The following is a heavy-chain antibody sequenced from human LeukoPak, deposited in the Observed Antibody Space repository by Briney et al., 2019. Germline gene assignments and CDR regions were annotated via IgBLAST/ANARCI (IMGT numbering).Heavy chain of an antibody. CDR2: IYYSGIT. Sequence: SETLSLXCTVSGGSISSSSYYWGWIRQPPGKGPEWIGSIYYSGITYYNPPLKSRVTISVDTSKNQFSLKLSSVTAADTAVYYCAIPYYDFWSGYVSRDNWFDPWGQGTLVTVSS. CDR1: GGSISSSSYY. CDR3: AIPYYDFWSGYVSRDNWFDP. D-gene: IGHD3-3*01. V-gene: IGHV4-39*01. J-gene: IGHJ5*02.